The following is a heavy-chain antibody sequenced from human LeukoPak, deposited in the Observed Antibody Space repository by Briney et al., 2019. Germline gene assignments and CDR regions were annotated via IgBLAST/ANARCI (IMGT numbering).Heavy chain of an antibody. CDR3: ARSRITIFGVALGGYYFDY. J-gene: IGHJ4*02. CDR1: GGTFSSYA. Sequence: ASVKVSCKASGGTFSSYAISWVRQAPGQGLEWMGWISGYNGNTNYAQKLQGRVTMTTDTSISTAYMELSRLRSDDTAVYYCARSRITIFGVALGGYYFDYWGQGTLVTVSS. D-gene: IGHD3-3*01. CDR2: ISGYNGNT. V-gene: IGHV1-18*01.